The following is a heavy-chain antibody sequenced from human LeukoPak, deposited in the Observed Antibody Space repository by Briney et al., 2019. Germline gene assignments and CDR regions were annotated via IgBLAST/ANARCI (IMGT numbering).Heavy chain of an antibody. CDR3: ARGDIVVVPAENWFDP. Sequence: SETLSLTCAVSGYSISSGYYWGWIRQPPGKGLEWIGSIYHSGSTYYNPSLKSRVTISVDTSKNQCSLKLSSVTAADTAVYYCARGDIVVVPAENWFDPWGQGTLVTVSS. CDR1: GYSISSGYY. J-gene: IGHJ5*02. V-gene: IGHV4-38-2*01. CDR2: IYHSGST. D-gene: IGHD2-2*01.